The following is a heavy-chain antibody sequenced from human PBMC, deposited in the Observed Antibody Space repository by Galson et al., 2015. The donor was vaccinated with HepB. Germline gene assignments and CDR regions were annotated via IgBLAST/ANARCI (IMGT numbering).Heavy chain of an antibody. J-gene: IGHJ6*02. CDR1: GFTFSSYS. CDR2: ISSSSSYI. V-gene: IGHV3-21*01. CDR3: ARGDGYNTLGDYGMDV. D-gene: IGHD5-24*01. Sequence: SLRLSCAASGFTFSSYSMNWVRQAPGKGLEWVSSISSSSSYIYYADSVKGRFTISRDNAKNSLYLQMNSLRAEDTAVYYCARGDGYNTLGDYGMDVWGQGTTVTVSS.